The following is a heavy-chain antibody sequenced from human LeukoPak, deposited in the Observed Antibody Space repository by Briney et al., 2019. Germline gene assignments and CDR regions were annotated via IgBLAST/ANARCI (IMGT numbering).Heavy chain of an antibody. CDR1: GYTFTGYY. CDR3: ARPPRGYCSGGSCFDY. CDR2: IHPDSGGS. J-gene: IGHJ4*02. D-gene: IGHD2-15*01. Sequence: ASVKVSCKASGYTFTGYYIHWVRQSPGQGLEWMGWIHPDSGGSNCAQKFQGRVTLTRDTSINTAYMELSSLRSDDTAMYHCARPPRGYCSGGSCFDYWGQGTTVTVSS. V-gene: IGHV1-2*02.